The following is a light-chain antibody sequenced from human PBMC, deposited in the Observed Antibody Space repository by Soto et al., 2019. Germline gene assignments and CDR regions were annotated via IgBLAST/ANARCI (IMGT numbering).Light chain of an antibody. CDR1: HNINTY. V-gene: IGKV3-11*01. Sequence: EIVLTQSPDTLSLSLGERATLSCRASHNINTYLVWYQQKPGQAPRLLIYDASNRATGIPDRFSGSGSGTDFTLTISSLAPEDFALYYCQQRSSWPRAFGGGTKVEIK. CDR3: QQRSSWPRA. CDR2: DAS. J-gene: IGKJ4*01.